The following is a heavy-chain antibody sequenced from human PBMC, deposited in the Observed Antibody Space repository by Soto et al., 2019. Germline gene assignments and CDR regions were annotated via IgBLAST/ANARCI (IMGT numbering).Heavy chain of an antibody. CDR3: AHRKVGTEALDI. CDR1: GFSLSTSGVG. CDR2: IYWDDDK. D-gene: IGHD2-21*02. Sequence: ITLKESGPTLVKPTQTLTLTCTFSGFSLSTSGVGVGWIRQPPGKALEWLALIYWDDDKRYSRSLKSRLTNTYDTSKNQVVLTKTNMDHVDTARYYCAHRKVGTEALDIWGQGTMVTVSS. V-gene: IGHV2-5*02. J-gene: IGHJ3*02.